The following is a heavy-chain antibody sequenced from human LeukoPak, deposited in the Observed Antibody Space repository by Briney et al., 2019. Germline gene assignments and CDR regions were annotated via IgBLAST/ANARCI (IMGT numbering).Heavy chain of an antibody. V-gene: IGHV3-30*03. J-gene: IGHJ4*02. CDR3: ARDTFDCSSTSCYRPNNGPIDY. Sequence: GGSLRLSCAASGFIFSSYGMHWVRQAPGKGLEWVAVLSYDGSNKYYADSVKGRFTISRDNSKNTLYLQMNSLRAEDTAVYYCARDTFDCSSTSCYRPNNGPIDYWGQGTLVTVSS. D-gene: IGHD2-2*01. CDR1: GFIFSSYG. CDR2: LSYDGSNK.